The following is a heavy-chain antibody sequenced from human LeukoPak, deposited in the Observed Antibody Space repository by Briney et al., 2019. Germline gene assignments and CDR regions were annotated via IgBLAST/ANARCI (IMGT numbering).Heavy chain of an antibody. V-gene: IGHV1-24*01. CDR1: GYTLTELS. D-gene: IGHD1-1*01. CDR2: FDPEDGET. CDR3: ATVQLERRKGSLDY. Sequence: ASVKVSCKVSGYTLTELSMHWVRQAPGKRREWMGGFDPEDGETIYAQKFQGRVTMTEDTSTDTAYMELSSLRSEETAVYYCATVQLERRKGSLDYWGQGTLVTVSS. J-gene: IGHJ4*02.